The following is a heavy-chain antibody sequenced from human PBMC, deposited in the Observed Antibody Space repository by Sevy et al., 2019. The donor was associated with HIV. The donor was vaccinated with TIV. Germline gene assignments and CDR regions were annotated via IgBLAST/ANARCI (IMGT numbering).Heavy chain of an antibody. V-gene: IGHV3-15*01. J-gene: IGHJ3*02. CDR3: ATVLGAGAAGAFEI. D-gene: IGHD1-26*01. Sequence: GGSLRLSCAGSGFSFKNVWMTWVRQTPGKGLEWVGHAKRKSDGGSIDYGSTVNGRFTISRDDSKDMLYLQMSSLKTEDTGVYYCATVLGAGAAGAFEIWGQGTMVTVSS. CDR2: AKRKSDGGSI. CDR1: GFSFKNVW.